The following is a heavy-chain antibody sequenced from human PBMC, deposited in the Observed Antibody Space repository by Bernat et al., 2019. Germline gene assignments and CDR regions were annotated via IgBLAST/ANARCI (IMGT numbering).Heavy chain of an antibody. CDR1: GFTFSSYG. CDR3: AIDLVWELNPARYYGMDV. Sequence: QVQLVESGGGVVQPGRSLRLSCAASGFTFSSYGMHWVRQAPGKGLEWVAVISYDGSNKYYADSVKGRFTISRDNSKNTLYLQMNSMRAEDTAVYYCAIDLVWELNPARYYGMDVWGQGTTVTVSS. V-gene: IGHV3-30*03. J-gene: IGHJ6*02. CDR2: ISYDGSNK. D-gene: IGHD1-26*01.